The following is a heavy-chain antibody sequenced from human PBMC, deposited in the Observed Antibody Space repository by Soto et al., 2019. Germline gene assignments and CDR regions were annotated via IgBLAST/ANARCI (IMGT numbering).Heavy chain of an antibody. CDR1: GGTFSSYA. V-gene: IGHV1-69*13. CDR2: IIPIFGTA. CDR3: ARTYYYDSSGYYLDY. J-gene: IGHJ4*02. D-gene: IGHD3-22*01. Sequence: SVKVSCKASGGTFSSYAISWVRQAPGQGLEWMGGIIPIFGTANYAQRFQGRVTITADESTSTAYMELSSLRSEDTAVYYCARTYYYDSSGYYLDYWGQGTLVTVSS.